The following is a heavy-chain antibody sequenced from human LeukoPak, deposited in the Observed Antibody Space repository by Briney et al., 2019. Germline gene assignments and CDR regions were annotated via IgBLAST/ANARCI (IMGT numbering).Heavy chain of an antibody. Sequence: AGGSLRLSCAASGFIFSSYSMKWVRQAPGKGLEWVSYISSSSTTIYYADSVKGRFTISRDNAKNSLYLQMNSLRAEDTAVYYCATRGDLDVVVPAAMGAFDIWGQGTTVTVSS. V-gene: IGHV3-48*01. CDR2: ISSSSTTI. CDR3: ATRGDLDVVVPAAMGAFDI. CDR1: GFIFSSYS. D-gene: IGHD2-2*01. J-gene: IGHJ3*02.